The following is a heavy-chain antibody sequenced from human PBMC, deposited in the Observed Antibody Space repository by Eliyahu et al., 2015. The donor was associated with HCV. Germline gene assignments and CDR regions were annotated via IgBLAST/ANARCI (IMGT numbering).Heavy chain of an antibody. J-gene: IGHJ6*02. V-gene: IGHV3-21*01. Sequence: EVQLVESGGGLVKPGGSLRXSCAASGFTFXSXSMXWVXXAPGKGLEWVSSISSSSSYIYYADSVKGRFTISRDNAKNSLYLQMNSLRAEDTAVYYCASANLVPAATWDNWNIPLTNYYGMDVWGQGTTVTVSS. CDR1: GFTFXSXS. D-gene: IGHD2-2*01. CDR3: ASANLVPAATWDNWNIPLTNYYGMDV. CDR2: ISSSSSYI.